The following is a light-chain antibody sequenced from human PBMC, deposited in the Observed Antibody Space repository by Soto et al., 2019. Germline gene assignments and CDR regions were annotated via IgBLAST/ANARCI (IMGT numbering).Light chain of an antibody. CDR1: QSVSNN. V-gene: IGKV3D-15*01. CDR2: GAS. J-gene: IGKJ5*01. Sequence: EIVMTQSPATLSVSPGEKATLSCRASQSVSNNLAWFQQKPGQVPRLLIYGASSRATGIPDRFSGSGSGTDFTLTISGREPADLGVYYCQQRHNWPITFGQGNDWRL. CDR3: QQRHNWPIT.